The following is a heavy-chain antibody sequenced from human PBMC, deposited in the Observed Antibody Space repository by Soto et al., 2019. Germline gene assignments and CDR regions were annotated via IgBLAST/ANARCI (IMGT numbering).Heavy chain of an antibody. CDR3: AIASYDSSGYYLDYYYGMDV. D-gene: IGHD3-22*01. Sequence: PSETLSLTCTVSGGSISSSSYYWGWIRQPPGKGLEWIGSIYYSGSTYYNPSLKSRVTISVDTSKNQFSLKLSSVTAADTAVCYCAIASYDSSGYYLDYYYGMDVWGQGTTVTVSS. V-gene: IGHV4-39*01. CDR2: IYYSGST. J-gene: IGHJ6*02. CDR1: GGSISSSSYY.